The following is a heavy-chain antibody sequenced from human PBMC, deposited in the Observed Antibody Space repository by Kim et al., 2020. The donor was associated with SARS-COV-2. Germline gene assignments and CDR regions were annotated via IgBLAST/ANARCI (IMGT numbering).Heavy chain of an antibody. J-gene: IGHJ6*02. D-gene: IGHD6-19*01. CDR3: ARGRKQWLTYYYYYGMDV. Sequence: GGSLRLSCAASGFTFGDYGMSWVRQAPGKGLEWVSGINWNGGSTGYADSVKGRFTISRDNAKNSLYLQMNSLRDEDTALYYCARGRKQWLTYYYYYGMDVWGQGTTVTVSS. CDR1: GFTFGDYG. V-gene: IGHV3-20*04. CDR2: INWNGGST.